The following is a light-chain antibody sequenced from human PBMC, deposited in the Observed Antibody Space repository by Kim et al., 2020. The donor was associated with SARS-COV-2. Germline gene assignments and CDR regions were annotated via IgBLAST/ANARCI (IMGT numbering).Light chain of an antibody. CDR2: DAS. CDR1: QDISNN. Sequence: DIQMTQSPSSLSASVGDRVTITCQASQDISNNLNWYQQKSGEGPKLLIYDASSLDTGVPSKFSGRGSGTDFTFTINNLEPEDTATYFCQHYYDFPYTFGQGTKLEI. J-gene: IGKJ2*01. CDR3: QHYYDFPYT. V-gene: IGKV1-33*01.